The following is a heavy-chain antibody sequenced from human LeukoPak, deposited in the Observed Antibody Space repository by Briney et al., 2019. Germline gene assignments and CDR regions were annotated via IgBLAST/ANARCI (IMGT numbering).Heavy chain of an antibody. CDR3: ATSRTLDH. CDR1: GFTLRSYW. J-gene: IGHJ1*01. D-gene: IGHD3-9*01. CDR2: IKQDGSEK. Sequence: TGGSLRLSCAAAGFTLRSYWMNWVRQAPGQGLEWVATIKQDGSEKYYVDSLKGRFTISRDNAKNSLYLQMNNLRAEDTAVYYCATSRTLDHWGQGTLVIVSS. V-gene: IGHV3-7*05.